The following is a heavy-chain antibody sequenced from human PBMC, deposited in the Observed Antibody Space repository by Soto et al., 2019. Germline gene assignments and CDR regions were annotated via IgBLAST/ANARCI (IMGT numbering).Heavy chain of an antibody. V-gene: IGHV3-21*01. CDR2: ISSSSSYI. D-gene: IGHD1-1*01. CDR1: GFTFSSYS. Sequence: EVQLVESGGGLVKPGGSLRLSCAASGFTFSSYSMNWVRQAPGKGLALVSSISSSSSYIYYADSVKGRFTISRDNAKNSLYLQMNSLRAEDTAVYYCAREQLTDFGSDYFDCWGQGTLVTVSS. CDR3: AREQLTDFGSDYFDC. J-gene: IGHJ4*02.